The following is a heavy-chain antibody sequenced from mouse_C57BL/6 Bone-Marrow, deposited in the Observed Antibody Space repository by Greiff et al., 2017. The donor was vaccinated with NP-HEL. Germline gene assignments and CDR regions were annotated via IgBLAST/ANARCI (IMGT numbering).Heavy chain of an antibody. CDR1: GYTFTSYW. D-gene: IGHD1-2*01. V-gene: IGHV1-53*01. CDR3: ARKKSYYGLFDY. Sequence: VQVVESGTELVKPGASVKLSCKASGYTFTSYWMHWVKQRPGQGLEWIGNINPSNGGTNYNEKFKSKATLTVDKSSSTAYMQLSSLTSEDSAVYYCARKKSYYGLFDYWGQGTTLTVSS. J-gene: IGHJ2*01. CDR2: INPSNGGT.